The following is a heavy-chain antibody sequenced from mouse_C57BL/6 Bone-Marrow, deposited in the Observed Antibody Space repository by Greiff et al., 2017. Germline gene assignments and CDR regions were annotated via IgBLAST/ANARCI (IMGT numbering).Heavy chain of an antibody. D-gene: IGHD3-2*02. Sequence: EVQLVESGGGLVKPGGSLKLSCAASGFTFSSYAMSWVRQTPEKRLEWVATISDGGSYTYYPDNVKGRFTISRDNAKNNLYLQMSHLKSEDTAMYYCARDGSSGFLLYYYAMDYWGQGTSVTVSS. CDR1: GFTFSSYA. CDR2: ISDGGSYT. V-gene: IGHV5-4*01. CDR3: ARDGSSGFLLYYYAMDY. J-gene: IGHJ4*01.